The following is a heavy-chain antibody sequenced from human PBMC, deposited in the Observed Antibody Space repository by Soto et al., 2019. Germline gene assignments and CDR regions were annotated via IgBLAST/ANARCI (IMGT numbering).Heavy chain of an antibody. CDR3: ARTTIDRYGDYGPQAGKYYFDY. Sequence: GSGPTLVNPTQTLTLTCTFSGFSLSTSGMCVSWIRQPPGKALEWLALIDWDDDKYYSTSLKTRLTISKDTSKNQVVLTMTNMDPVDTATYYCARTTIDRYGDYGPQAGKYYFDYWGQGTLVTVSS. J-gene: IGHJ4*02. CDR2: IDWDDDK. CDR1: GFSLSTSGMC. D-gene: IGHD4-17*01. V-gene: IGHV2-70*01.